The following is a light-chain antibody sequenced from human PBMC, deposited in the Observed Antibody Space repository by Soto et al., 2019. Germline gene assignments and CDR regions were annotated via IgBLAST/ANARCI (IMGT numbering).Light chain of an antibody. V-gene: IGKV1-39*01. Sequence: DIQMTQSPSSLSASVGDRITITCRASQSIGSYLNWYQRKPGRAPNLLIYAAYSLQSGVPLRFSGSGSGTDFSLTISSLQPEDFATYYCQQSYDTLLSFGGGTKVDIK. CDR1: QSIGSY. CDR3: QQSYDTLLS. CDR2: AAY. J-gene: IGKJ4*01.